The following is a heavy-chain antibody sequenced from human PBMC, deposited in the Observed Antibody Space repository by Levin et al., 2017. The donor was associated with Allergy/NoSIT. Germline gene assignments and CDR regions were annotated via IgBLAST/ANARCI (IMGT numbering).Heavy chain of an antibody. CDR3: ARASSRVGGMDV. J-gene: IGHJ6*02. CDR2: TNPSSGRT. D-gene: IGHD1-26*01. V-gene: IGHV1-8*01. CDR1: GYTFSNYD. Sequence: ASVKVSCKTSGYTFSNYDVNWVRQATGQGLEWMGWTNPSSGRTGYAQKFQDRVTMSSDTSITTAYMELSSLRSEDTAVYYCARASSRVGGMDVWGQGTTVIVSS.